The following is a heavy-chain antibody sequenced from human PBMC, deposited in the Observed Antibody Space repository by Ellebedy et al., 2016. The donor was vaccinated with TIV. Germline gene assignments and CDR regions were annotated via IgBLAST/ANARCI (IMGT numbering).Heavy chain of an antibody. V-gene: IGHV4-4*09. Sequence: SETLSLTXNVSGGSISSYYWSWIRQPPGKGLEWVGYIYLSGTTYYNPSLNSRVTISIDRSRNQFSLKLTSVTAADTAVYYCARHCINTSCSGYGMDVWGQGTTVTVSS. D-gene: IGHD2-2*01. J-gene: IGHJ6*02. CDR1: GGSISSYY. CDR2: IYLSGTT. CDR3: ARHCINTSCSGYGMDV.